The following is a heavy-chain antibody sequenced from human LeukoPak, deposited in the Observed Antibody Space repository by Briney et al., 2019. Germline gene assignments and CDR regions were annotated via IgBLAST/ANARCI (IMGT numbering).Heavy chain of an antibody. CDR1: GFTFSSYS. J-gene: IGHJ6*03. CDR2: ISSSSSYI. V-gene: IGHV3-21*01. CDR3: ARDTGYSYYYMDV. Sequence: AGGSLRLSCAASGFTFSSYSMNWVRQAPGKGLEWVSSISSSSSYIYYADSVKGRFTISRDNAKNSLYLQMNSLRAEDTAVYYCARDTGYSYYYMDVWGKGTTDTVSS.